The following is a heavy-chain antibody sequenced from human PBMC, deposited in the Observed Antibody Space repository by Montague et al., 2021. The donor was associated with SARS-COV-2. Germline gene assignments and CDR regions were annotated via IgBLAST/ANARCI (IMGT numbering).Heavy chain of an antibody. V-gene: IGHV4-39*01. CDR1: GGSISSSSYY. J-gene: IGHJ3*02. CDR3: ARRARWNIVVVVGDRHAFDI. D-gene: IGHD2-15*01. Sequence: SETLSLTCTVSGGSISSSSYYWSWIRQPPGKGLEWIGSINYSGSTYYTPSIKSRVTISVGTSKNQFSLKLSSVTAADTAVYYCARRARWNIVVVVGDRHAFDIWGQGTMVTVSS. CDR2: INYSGST.